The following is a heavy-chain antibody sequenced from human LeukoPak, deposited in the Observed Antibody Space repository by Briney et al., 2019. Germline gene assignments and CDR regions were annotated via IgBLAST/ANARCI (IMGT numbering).Heavy chain of an antibody. CDR1: GFTFGDYA. CDR2: IRSKAYGGTT. CDR3: TRASPEFSHAFDI. Sequence: GGSLRLSCTASGFTFGDYAMSWVRQAPGKGLEWVGFIRSKAYGGTTEYAASVKGRFTISRDDSKSIAYLQMNSLKTEDTAVYYCTRASPEFSHAFDIWGQGTMVTVSS. J-gene: IGHJ3*02. V-gene: IGHV3-49*04.